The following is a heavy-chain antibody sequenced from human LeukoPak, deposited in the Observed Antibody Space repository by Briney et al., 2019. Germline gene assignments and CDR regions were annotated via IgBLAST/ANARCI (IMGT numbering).Heavy chain of an antibody. Sequence: SETLPLTCTVSGGSISSSSYYWGWIRQPPGKGLEWIGSIYYSGSTYYNPSLKSRVTISVDTSKNQFSLKLSSVTAADTAVYYCATLGGLAAAGPDYAYWGQGTLVTVSS. J-gene: IGHJ4*02. V-gene: IGHV4-39*07. CDR2: IYYSGST. D-gene: IGHD6-13*01. CDR3: ATLGGLAAAGPDYAY. CDR1: GGSISSSSYY.